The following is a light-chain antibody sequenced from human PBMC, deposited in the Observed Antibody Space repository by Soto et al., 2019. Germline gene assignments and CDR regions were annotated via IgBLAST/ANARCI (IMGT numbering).Light chain of an antibody. CDR2: EVS. Sequence: QSALTQPASVSGSPGQSITISCTGTTSDVGGYNYVSWYQQHPGKAPRVLIYEVSDRPSGISNRFSASKSGNTASLTISGLQAEDEADYYCSSYRSGSTHVFGSGTKLTVL. CDR1: TSDVGGYNY. V-gene: IGLV2-14*01. CDR3: SSYRSGSTHV. J-gene: IGLJ1*01.